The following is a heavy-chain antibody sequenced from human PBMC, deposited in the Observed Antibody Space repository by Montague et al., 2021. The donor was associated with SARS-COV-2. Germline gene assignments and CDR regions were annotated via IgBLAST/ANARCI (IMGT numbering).Heavy chain of an antibody. Sequence: SETLSLTCGVYGGSFSGYYWSWIRQPPGKGLQWIGGINHSGSTNYNSSLNSRGTISLDTSKNQFSLKLTSVSAADTAVYYCARGLGRPGTIFGVGLHWGQGTLVTVSA. J-gene: IGHJ4*02. CDR1: GGSFSGYY. V-gene: IGHV4-34*01. CDR2: INHSGST. CDR3: ARGLGRPGTIFGVGLH. D-gene: IGHD3-3*01.